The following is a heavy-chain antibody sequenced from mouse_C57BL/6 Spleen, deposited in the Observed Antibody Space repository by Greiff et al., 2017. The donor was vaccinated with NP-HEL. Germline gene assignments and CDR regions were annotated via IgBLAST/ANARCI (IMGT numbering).Heavy chain of an antibody. J-gene: IGHJ2*01. CDR3: ARGDEEYYFDY. CDR1: GFTFSDYG. CDR2: ISSGSSTI. Sequence: EVKVVESGGGLVKPGGSLKLSCAASGFTFSDYGMHWVRQAPEKGLEWVAYISSGSSTIYYADTVKGRFTISRDNAKNTLFLQMTSLRSEDTAMYYCARGDEEYYFDYGGQGTTLTVSS. V-gene: IGHV5-17*01.